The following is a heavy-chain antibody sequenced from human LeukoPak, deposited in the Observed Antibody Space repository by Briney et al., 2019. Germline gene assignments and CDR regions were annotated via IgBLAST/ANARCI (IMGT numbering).Heavy chain of an antibody. D-gene: IGHD6-13*01. J-gene: IGHJ3*02. V-gene: IGHV4-39*01. CDR2: IYYSGST. CDR3: AKNGDSNSWYSSGAFDI. Sequence: SETLSLTCTVSGGSISSSSYYWGWIRQPPGKGLEWIGSIYYSGSTYYNPSLKSRVTISVDTAKNQFSMKLSSVTGADTAVNYCAKNGDSNSWYSSGAFDIWGQGTMVTVSS. CDR1: GGSISSSSYY.